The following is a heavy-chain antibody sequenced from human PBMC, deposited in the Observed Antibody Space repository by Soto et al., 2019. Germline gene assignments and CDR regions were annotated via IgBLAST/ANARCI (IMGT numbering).Heavy chain of an antibody. D-gene: IGHD3-10*01. J-gene: IGHJ5*02. CDR3: ARDFASGSYYVS. CDR2: ISYDGSNK. Sequence: PGGSLRLSCAASGFTFSSYAMHWVRQAPGKGLEWVAVISYDGSNKYYADSVKDRFTISRDNSKNTLYLQMNSLRAEDTAVYYCARDFASGSYYVSWGQGTLVTVSS. V-gene: IGHV3-30-3*01. CDR1: GFTFSSYA.